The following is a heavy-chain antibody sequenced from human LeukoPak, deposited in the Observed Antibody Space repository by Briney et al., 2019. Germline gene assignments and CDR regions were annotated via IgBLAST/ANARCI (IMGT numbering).Heavy chain of an antibody. D-gene: IGHD3-10*01. CDR1: GYTFTGYY. CDR3: ARQSHPAMVRGVAVVYYYGMDV. CDR2: INPNSGGT. J-gene: IGHJ6*02. V-gene: IGHV1-2*02. Sequence: AAVNVSCKSSGYTFTGYYMHWVRQAPGQGLEWMGWINPNSGGTNYEQKFQGRVTMTRDTSISTAYLQWSSLKASDTAMYYCARQSHPAMVRGVAVVYYYGMDVWGQGTTVTVSS.